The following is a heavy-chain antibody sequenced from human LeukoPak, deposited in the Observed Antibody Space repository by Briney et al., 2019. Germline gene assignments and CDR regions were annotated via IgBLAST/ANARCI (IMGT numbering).Heavy chain of an antibody. CDR1: GFTFTDHY. J-gene: IGHJ4*02. CDR3: SRAGLRTTPYYFDY. V-gene: IGHV3-72*01. D-gene: IGHD1-7*01. CDR2: IRNKANSYTT. Sequence: PGRSLSLSCAASGFTFTDHYMGWARQAPGKGLEWVGRIRNKANSYTTEYAASVKGRFTISRDDSKNSLYLQMNSLKTEDTAVYYCSRAGLRTTPYYFDYWGQGTLVTVSS.